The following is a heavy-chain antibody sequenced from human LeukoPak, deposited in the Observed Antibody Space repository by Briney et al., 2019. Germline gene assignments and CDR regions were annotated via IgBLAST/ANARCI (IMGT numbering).Heavy chain of an antibody. D-gene: IGHD3-10*01. Sequence: SETLSLTCAVSGASISSYYWSWIRQPPGRGLEWIGNFYYNGTTKYNPSLRSRVTMSVDTSKNHFSLRLTSVTAADTAVYYCARDSGYGSGTPPDYWGQGTLVTVSS. CDR1: GASISSYY. CDR3: ARDSGYGSGTPPDY. J-gene: IGHJ4*02. CDR2: FYYNGTT. V-gene: IGHV4-59*01.